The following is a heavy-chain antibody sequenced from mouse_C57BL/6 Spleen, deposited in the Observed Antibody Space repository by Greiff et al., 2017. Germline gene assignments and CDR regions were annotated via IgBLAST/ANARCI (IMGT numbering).Heavy chain of an antibody. CDR3: PSQYLYYFDY. J-gene: IGHJ2*01. V-gene: IGHV5-9*01. CDR1: GFTFSSYT. CDR2: ISGGGGST. Sequence: EVQLQQSGGGLVKPGGSLKLSCAASGFTFSSYTMSWVRQTPEKRLEWVATISGGGGSTYYPDSVKGRFTISRDNAKNTLYLHMISLRSEDTALYYCPSQYLYYFDYWGQGTTLTVSS. D-gene: IGHD5-1-1*01.